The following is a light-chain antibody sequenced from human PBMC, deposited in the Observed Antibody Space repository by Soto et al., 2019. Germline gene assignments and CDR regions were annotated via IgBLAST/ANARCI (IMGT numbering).Light chain of an antibody. V-gene: IGLV2-23*01. J-gene: IGLJ2*01. CDR3: TSYAGNNDYVI. Sequence: QSALTQPASVSGSPGQSITISCTGTSSDVGRYNLVSWYQQYPGKAPKLMIYEGSKRPSGVSTRFSGSKSGNTASLTISGLQAEDEADYYCTSYAGNNDYVIFGGGTKLTVL. CDR1: SSDVGRYNL. CDR2: EGS.